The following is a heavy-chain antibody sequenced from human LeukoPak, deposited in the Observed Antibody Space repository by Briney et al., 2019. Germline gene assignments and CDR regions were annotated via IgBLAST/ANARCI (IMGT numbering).Heavy chain of an antibody. J-gene: IGHJ4*02. D-gene: IGHD5-12*01. V-gene: IGHV4-39*07. CDR2: IFYSGALFSRGDT. Sequence: SETLSLTCNVSGDAVINNHYYWGWIRQSPGKGLEWIANIFYSGALFSRGDTYYNPSLKSRVTISVDTSKNQFSLKVRSVTAADTAVYYCASWRGYRGYDYGIDYWGQGTLVTVSS. CDR1: GDAVINNHYY. CDR3: ASWRGYRGYDYGIDY.